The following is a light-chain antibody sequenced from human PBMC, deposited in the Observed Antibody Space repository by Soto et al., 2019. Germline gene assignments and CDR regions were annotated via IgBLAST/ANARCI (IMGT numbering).Light chain of an antibody. V-gene: IGLV7-43*01. CDR2: STI. CDR3: LLYYGSDVV. J-gene: IGLJ2*01. Sequence: QSVVTQEPSLTVSPGGTVTLTCASSTGAVTSGYYPNWFQQKPGQAPRPLIYSTINRHSWTPARFSGSLLGVKAALTLSGVQPEDEAEYYCLLYYGSDVVFGGETKLTVL. CDR1: TGAVTSGYY.